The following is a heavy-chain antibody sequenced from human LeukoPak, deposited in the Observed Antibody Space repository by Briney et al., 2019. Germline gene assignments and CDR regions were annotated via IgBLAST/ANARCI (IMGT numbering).Heavy chain of an antibody. V-gene: IGHV3-21*01. D-gene: IGHD3-3*01. Sequence: GGSLRLSCAGSGFTFSTYSMNWVRQAPGEGLEWISSISSSSSFINYADSLKGRFTISRDNAKTTLYLQMNSLRAEDTAVYYCAREAGALDFWSGYIFDYWGQGTLVTVSS. CDR1: GFTFSTYS. CDR3: AREAGALDFWSGYIFDY. J-gene: IGHJ4*02. CDR2: ISSSSSFI.